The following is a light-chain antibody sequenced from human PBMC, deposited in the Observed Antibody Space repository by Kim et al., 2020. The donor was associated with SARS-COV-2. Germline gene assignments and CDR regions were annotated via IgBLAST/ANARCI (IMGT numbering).Light chain of an antibody. CDR1: SGHSSYA. V-gene: IGLV4-69*01. Sequence: CTLCSGHSSYAIAWDRRRPEKGQGYWMKLNGDGGLSKGDGIPDRFSGSSSGAERYLTISSLKSEDEADYYCQTWGTGIWVFGGGTKLTVL. CDR2: LNGDGGL. CDR3: QTWGTGIWV. J-gene: IGLJ3*02.